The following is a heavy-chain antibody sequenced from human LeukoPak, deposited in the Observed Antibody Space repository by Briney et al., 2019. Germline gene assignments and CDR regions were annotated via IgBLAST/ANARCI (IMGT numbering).Heavy chain of an antibody. V-gene: IGHV1-2*02. D-gene: IGHD1-26*01. CDR2: INPNSGGT. J-gene: IGHJ4*02. Sequence: ASVKLSCKASGYTFTGYYMHWVRQAPGQGLEWMGWINPNSGGTNYAQKFQGRVTMTRDTSISTAYIELSRLRSDDTAVYYCAKVEWELADYFDYWGKGTLVTVSS. CDR3: AKVEWELADYFDY. CDR1: GYTFTGYY.